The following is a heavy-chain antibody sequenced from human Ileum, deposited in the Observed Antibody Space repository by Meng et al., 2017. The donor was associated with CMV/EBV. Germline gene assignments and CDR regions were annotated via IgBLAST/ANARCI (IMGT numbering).Heavy chain of an antibody. J-gene: IGHJ6*02. CDR2: ISSSSSYL. Sequence: GESLKISCEASGFIFNRYYMNWVRQAPGEGLEWVASISSSSSYLRYGDSVRGRFTISRDNAANSVYLQMNSLRAEDTAVYYCVRELSGFGYGMDVWGQGTTVTVSS. D-gene: IGHD5-12*01. CDR1: GFIFNRYY. CDR3: VRELSGFGYGMDV. V-gene: IGHV3-21*04.